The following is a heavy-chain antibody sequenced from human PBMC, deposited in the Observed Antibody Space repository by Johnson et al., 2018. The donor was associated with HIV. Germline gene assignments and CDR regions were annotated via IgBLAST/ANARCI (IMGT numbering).Heavy chain of an antibody. Sequence: VQLVESGGGLVQPGRSLRLSCAASGFTFDDYAMHWVRQAPGKGLEWVSGISWNSGSITYADSVKGRFTISRDNAKNSLYMQMNSLRAEDTALYYCAKVRSGIAHGGAFDILGQGTMVTVSS. CDR1: GFTFDDYA. CDR3: AKVRSGIAHGGAFDI. CDR2: ISWNSGSI. V-gene: IGHV3-9*01. D-gene: IGHD1-14*01. J-gene: IGHJ3*02.